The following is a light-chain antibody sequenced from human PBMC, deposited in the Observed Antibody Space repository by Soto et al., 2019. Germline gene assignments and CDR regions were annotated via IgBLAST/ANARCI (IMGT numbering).Light chain of an antibody. CDR2: KAS. J-gene: IGKJ1*01. CDR1: QSISTW. Sequence: DIQMTQSPSTLSASVGDRVTITCRASQSISTWLAWYQQKPGKAPKVLIYKASSLQSGVPLRFSGSGSGTEFTLTISSLQPDDFATYYCQHYNSYWWTFGQGTKVEIK. CDR3: QHYNSYWWT. V-gene: IGKV1-5*03.